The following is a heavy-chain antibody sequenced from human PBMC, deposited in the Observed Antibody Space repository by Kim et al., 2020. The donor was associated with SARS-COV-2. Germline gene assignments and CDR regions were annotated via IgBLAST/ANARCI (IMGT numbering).Heavy chain of an antibody. CDR2: FDPDDGET. Sequence: ASVKVSCKVSGYTLTELSMHWVRQAPGKGLEWMGGFDPDDGETIYAQKFQGRVTMTEDTSTDPAYMALSSLRSEDTALYYCATIVGVVIPGEDYYYGFDV. V-gene: IGHV1-24*01. J-gene: IGHJ6*01. CDR3: ATIVGVVIPGEDYYYGFDV. D-gene: IGHD3-3*01. CDR1: GYTLTELS.